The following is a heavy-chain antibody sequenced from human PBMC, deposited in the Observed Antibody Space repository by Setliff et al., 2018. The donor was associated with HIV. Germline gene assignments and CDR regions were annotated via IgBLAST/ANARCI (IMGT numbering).Heavy chain of an antibody. V-gene: IGHV2-5*01. J-gene: IGHJ4*02. CDR1: GLSLSTSGVG. Sequence: SGPTLVNPTPTLTLTCTFSGLSLSTSGVGVGWIRQSPGKALEWLAIIYWNNNKHYSTSLKSRLTVTKDTSKNRVVFTMTNMDPVDTATYYCAYSGRQLRGPYFDFWGQGTPVTVSS. D-gene: IGHD1-1*01. CDR2: IYWNNNK. CDR3: AYSGRQLRGPYFDF.